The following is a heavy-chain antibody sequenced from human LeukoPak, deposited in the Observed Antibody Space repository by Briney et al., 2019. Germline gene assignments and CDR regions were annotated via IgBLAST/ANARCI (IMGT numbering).Heavy chain of an antibody. CDR2: INHSGST. CDR3: ARLPVSSGWYGRDY. J-gene: IGHJ4*02. D-gene: IGHD6-19*01. V-gene: IGHV4-34*01. Sequence: SETLSLTCDVYGGSFSGYYWSWIRQPPGKGLEWIGEINHSGSTNYNPSLKSRVTISVDTSKNQFFLKLSSVTAADTAVYYCARLPVSSGWYGRDYWGQGTLVTVSS. CDR1: GGSFSGYY.